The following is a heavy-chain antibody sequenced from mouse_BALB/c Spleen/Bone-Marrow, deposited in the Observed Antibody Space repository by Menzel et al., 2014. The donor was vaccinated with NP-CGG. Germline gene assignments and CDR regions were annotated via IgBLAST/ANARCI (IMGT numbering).Heavy chain of an antibody. J-gene: IGHJ1*01. V-gene: IGHV1S81*02. CDR1: GYTFTSYY. CDR2: INPSNGGT. D-gene: IGHD2-2*01. Sequence: QVRLQQSGAELVKPGASVKLSCKASGYTFTSYYMYWVKQRPGQGLEWIGEINPSNGGTNFNEKFKSKATLTVDKSSSTAYMQHSSLTSEDSAVYYCTRSGTSWLRRSWYFDVWGAGTTVTVSS. CDR3: TRSGTSWLRRSWYFDV.